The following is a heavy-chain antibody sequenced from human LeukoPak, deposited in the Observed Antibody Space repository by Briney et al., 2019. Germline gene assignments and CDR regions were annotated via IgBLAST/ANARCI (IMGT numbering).Heavy chain of an antibody. CDR1: GCSLSSSSYY. CDR3: AHIAAAGEFDY. J-gene: IGHJ4*02. Sequence: SETLSLTCTASGCSLSSSSYYWGWIRQPPGKGLEWIGSIYYSGSTYYNPPLKSRVTISVHTSKNQFSLKLSSVTAADTAVYYCAHIAAAGEFDYWGQGTLVTVSS. D-gene: IGHD6-13*01. CDR2: IYYSGST. V-gene: IGHV4-39*01.